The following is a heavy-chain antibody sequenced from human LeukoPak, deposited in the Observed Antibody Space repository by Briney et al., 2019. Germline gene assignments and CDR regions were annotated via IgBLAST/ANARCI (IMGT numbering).Heavy chain of an antibody. J-gene: IGHJ3*02. V-gene: IGHV4-39*01. CDR3: ARMFFDFWSHPGSDLFDM. CDR1: GFSINSSDFY. D-gene: IGHD3-3*01. Sequence: SETLSLTCSVSGFSINSSDFYWAWIRQPPGKGLEWVGTMFWSGTAYSNPSLESRVTISVDTSKNQFSLKVRSVTAADTAVYYCARMFFDFWSHPGSDLFDMWGEGTMVTVSS. CDR2: MFWSGTA.